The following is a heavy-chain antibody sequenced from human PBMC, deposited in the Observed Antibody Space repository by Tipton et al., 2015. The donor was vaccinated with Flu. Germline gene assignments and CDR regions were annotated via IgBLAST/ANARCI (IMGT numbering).Heavy chain of an antibody. J-gene: IGHJ5*02. D-gene: IGHD3-10*01. V-gene: IGHV4-34*01. CDR1: GGSFRGYY. Sequence: TLSLTCAVYGGSFRGYYWSWIRQPPGKGLEWIGEINHSGGTKYNPSLKSRVTISGDTSKNQFSLKLSSVTAADTAVYYCARHLRLIQGVIIVFDPWGQGTLVTVSS. CDR3: ARHLRLIQGVIIVFDP. CDR2: INHSGGT.